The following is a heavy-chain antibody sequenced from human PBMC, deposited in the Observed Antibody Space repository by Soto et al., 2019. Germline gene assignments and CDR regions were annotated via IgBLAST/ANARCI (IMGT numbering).Heavy chain of an antibody. CDR1: GYTFTSYH. CDR2: MNPNSGNT. CDR3: ARVVVVVPAAMPTGIMDV. J-gene: IGHJ6*03. V-gene: IGHV1-8*01. D-gene: IGHD2-2*01. Sequence: SVKVSCKTSGYTFTSYHINWVRQATGQGLEWMGWMNPNSGNTGYAQKFQGRVTMTRNTSISTAYMELSSLRSEDTAVYYCARVVVVVPAAMPTGIMDVWGKGTTGTVSS.